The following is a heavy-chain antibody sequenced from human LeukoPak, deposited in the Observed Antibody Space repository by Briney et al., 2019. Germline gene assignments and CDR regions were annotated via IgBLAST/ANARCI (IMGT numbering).Heavy chain of an antibody. CDR2: ISGSGDST. CDR1: GFTFSTYA. CDR3: ELERRNY. J-gene: IGHJ4*02. V-gene: IGHV3-23*01. Sequence: GGSLRLSCAASGFTFSTYAVNWVRQAPGKGLEWVSTISGSGDSTYYADSVQGRFTISRDNSKNTLYLQMNSLRAEDTAVYYCELERRNYWGQGTLVTVSS. D-gene: IGHD1-1*01.